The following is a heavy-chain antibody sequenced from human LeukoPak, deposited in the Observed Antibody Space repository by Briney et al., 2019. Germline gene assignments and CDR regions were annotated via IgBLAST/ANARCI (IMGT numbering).Heavy chain of an antibody. CDR3: AKFSPLVVVITTWFVY. Sequence: PGGSLRLSCAASGFTFSSYAMSWVRQAPGKGLEWVSAISGSGGSTYYADSMKGRFTISRDNSKNTLYLQMNSLRAEDTAVYYCAKFSPLVVVITTWFVYWGQGTLVTVSS. CDR2: ISGSGGST. CDR1: GFTFSSYA. J-gene: IGHJ4*02. V-gene: IGHV3-23*01. D-gene: IGHD3-22*01.